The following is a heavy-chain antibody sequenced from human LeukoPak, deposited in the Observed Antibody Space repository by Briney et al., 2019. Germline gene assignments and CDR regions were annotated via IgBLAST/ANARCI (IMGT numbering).Heavy chain of an antibody. CDR1: GGSFSGYY. Sequence: SETLSLTCAVYGGSFSGYYWSWIRQPPGKGLEWIGEINHSGSTNYNPSLKSRVTISVDTSKNQFSLKLSSVTAADTAVYYCASGDCPPDYWGQGTLVTVSS. CDR3: ASGDCPPDY. CDR2: INHSGST. J-gene: IGHJ4*02. D-gene: IGHD2-21*01. V-gene: IGHV4-34*01.